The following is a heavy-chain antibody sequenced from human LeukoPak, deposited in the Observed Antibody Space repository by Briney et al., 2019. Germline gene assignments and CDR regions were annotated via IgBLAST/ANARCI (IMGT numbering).Heavy chain of an antibody. Sequence: ASVTVSFKASGYTFTDYYMHWVRQAPGQGLEWMGWINPNTGVTKYAQKFQGRVTMTRDTSISTAYMELSRLGSDDTAVYYCARDGGFDYWGQGTLVTVSS. V-gene: IGHV1-2*02. CDR3: ARDGGFDY. D-gene: IGHD2-15*01. J-gene: IGHJ4*02. CDR1: GYTFTDYY. CDR2: INPNTGVT.